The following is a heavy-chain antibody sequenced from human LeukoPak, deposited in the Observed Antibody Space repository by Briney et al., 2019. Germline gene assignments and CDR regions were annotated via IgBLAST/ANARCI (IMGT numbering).Heavy chain of an antibody. D-gene: IGHD5-18*01. CDR3: ARGDLDTDMIRGIYYYHMDV. J-gene: IGHJ6*03. CDR2: MSADENDK. V-gene: IGHV3-30*04. CDR1: GFSLNLYV. Sequence: PGGSLRLSCAASGFSLNLYVMHWVRQAPDKGLEWVAVMSADENDKYYADSVKGRFTISRDNSKNTVSLQMNSLRAEDTAVYFCARGDLDTDMIRGIYYYHMDVWGKGATVTISS.